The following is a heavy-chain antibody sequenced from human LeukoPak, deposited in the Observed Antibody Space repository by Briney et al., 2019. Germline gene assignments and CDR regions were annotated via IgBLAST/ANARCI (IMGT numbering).Heavy chain of an antibody. J-gene: IGHJ6*03. Sequence: GGSLRLSCKASGFTFGDYVMSWVRQAPGKGLEWVANIKQDGSEKYYVDSVKGRFTISRDNAKNSLYLQMNSLRAEDTAVYYCARDTTVTTFWYYYYYMDVWGKGTTVTVSS. D-gene: IGHD4-17*01. V-gene: IGHV3-7*01. CDR1: GFTFGDYV. CDR3: ARDTTVTTFWYYYYYMDV. CDR2: IKQDGSEK.